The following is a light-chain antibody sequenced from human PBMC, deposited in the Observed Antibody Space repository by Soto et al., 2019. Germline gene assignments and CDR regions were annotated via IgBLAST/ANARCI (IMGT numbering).Light chain of an antibody. CDR3: CSYAGSSTYV. CDR2: EVS. Sequence: QSVLTQPASVSGSPGQSITICCTGTSSDVGSYNLVSWYQQHPGKAPKLMIHEVSKRPSGVSNRFSGSKSGNTASLTISGLQAEDEADYYCCSYAGSSTYVFGTGTKVTVL. J-gene: IGLJ1*01. V-gene: IGLV2-23*02. CDR1: SSDVGSYNL.